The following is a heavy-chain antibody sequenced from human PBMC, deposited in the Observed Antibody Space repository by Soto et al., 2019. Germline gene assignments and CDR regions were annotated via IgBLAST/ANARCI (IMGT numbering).Heavy chain of an antibody. Sequence: QVQLVQSGAEVKKPGASVKVSCKASGYTFTSYGISWVRQAPGQGLEWMGWISAYNGNTNYAQKLQGRVTMTTDTYTSTDYMELRSLRSDDTAVYYCASGLLLRYYYYGMDVWGQGTTVTVSS. J-gene: IGHJ6*02. V-gene: IGHV1-18*01. CDR3: ASGLLLRYYYYGMDV. D-gene: IGHD2-15*01. CDR2: ISAYNGNT. CDR1: GYTFTSYG.